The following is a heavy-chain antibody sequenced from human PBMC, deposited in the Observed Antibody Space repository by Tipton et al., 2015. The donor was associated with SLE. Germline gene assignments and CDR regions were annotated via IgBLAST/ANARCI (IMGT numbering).Heavy chain of an antibody. CDR1: GDFISNAIYY. CDR2: IHDSGAT. J-gene: IGHJ4*02. Sequence: TLSLTCAVSGDFISNAIYYWSWIRQHPGKGLEWIGYIHDSGATFYNPSLRSRSAISVDTSQNQFSLRLTSVTAADTAVYYCARHLGASFDFWGQGILVTVSS. V-gene: IGHV4-31*11. CDR3: ARHLGASFDF.